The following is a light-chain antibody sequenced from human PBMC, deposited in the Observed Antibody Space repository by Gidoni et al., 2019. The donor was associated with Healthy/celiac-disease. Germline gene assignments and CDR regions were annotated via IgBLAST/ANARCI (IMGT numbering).Light chain of an antibody. J-gene: IGKJ3*01. CDR2: GAS. Sequence: EIVMTQSPATRSVSPGERATPSCRASQSVSSNLAWYQQKPGQAPRHLIYGASTRATGIPARFSGSGSGTEFTLTISSLQSEDFAVYYCQQYNNWPSFTFGPGTKVDIK. CDR3: QQYNNWPSFT. V-gene: IGKV3-15*01. CDR1: QSVSSN.